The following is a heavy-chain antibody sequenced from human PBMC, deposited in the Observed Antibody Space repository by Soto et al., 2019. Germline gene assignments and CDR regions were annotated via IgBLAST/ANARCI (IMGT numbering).Heavy chain of an antibody. D-gene: IGHD3-10*01. CDR3: AWSGVSETFYYGSGSYEDY. CDR2: IYYSGST. Sequence: SETLSLTCTVSGGSISSSSYYWGWIRQPPGKGLEWIGSIYYSGSTYYNPSLKSRVTISVDTSKNQFSLKPSSVTAADTAVYYCAWSGVSETFYYGSGSYEDYWGQGTLVTVSS. V-gene: IGHV4-39*01. CDR1: GGSISSSSYY. J-gene: IGHJ4*02.